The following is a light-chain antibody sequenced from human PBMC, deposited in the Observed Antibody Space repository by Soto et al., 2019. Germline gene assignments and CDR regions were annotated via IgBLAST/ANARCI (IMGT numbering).Light chain of an antibody. CDR2: DVS. CDR3: SAYTSSSTYV. CDR1: SSDVGGYNY. J-gene: IGLJ1*01. Sequence: QSVLTQPASVSGSPGQSIAISCTGTSSDVGGYNYVSWYQQHPGKAPKLMVYDVSNRPSGVSNRFSGSKSGSTASLTISGLQAEDEADYYCSAYTSSSTYVF. V-gene: IGLV2-14*01.